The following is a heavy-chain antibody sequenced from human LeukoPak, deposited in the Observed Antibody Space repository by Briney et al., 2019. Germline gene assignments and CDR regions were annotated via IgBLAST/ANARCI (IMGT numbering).Heavy chain of an antibody. V-gene: IGHV4-59*01. CDR1: GFTFSNAW. D-gene: IGHD3-10*01. J-gene: IGHJ4*02. Sequence: GSLRLSCAASGFTFSNAWMSWVRQPPGKGLEWIGYIYYSGSTKYNPSLKSRVTISVDTSKNQFSLKLSSVTAADTAVYYCARSEGSGSYFDYWGQGTLVTVSS. CDR2: IYYSGST. CDR3: ARSEGSGSYFDY.